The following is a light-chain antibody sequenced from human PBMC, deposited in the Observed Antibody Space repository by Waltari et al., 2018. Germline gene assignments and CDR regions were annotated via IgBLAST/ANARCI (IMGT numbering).Light chain of an antibody. Sequence: AIRITQSPSSLSTSTGDRVTITCRASQGISSYLAWYQQKPGKAPKFRIYAASTLQSGVPSRFSGSGSGTDFTLTISCLQSEDFASYYCQQYYSNPPTFGQGTKVENK. CDR2: AAS. CDR1: QGISSY. V-gene: IGKV1-8*01. CDR3: QQYYSNPPT. J-gene: IGKJ1*01.